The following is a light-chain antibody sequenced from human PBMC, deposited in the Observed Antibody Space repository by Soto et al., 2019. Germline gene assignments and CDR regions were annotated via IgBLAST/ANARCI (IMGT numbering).Light chain of an antibody. V-gene: IGKV3-20*01. J-gene: IGKJ1*01. CDR1: QTLSRSW. CDR3: HQYDSSPIT. CDR2: GAS. Sequence: EIVLTQSPATLSLSPGERATLSCRASQTLSRSWLAWYQHKPGQAPTLLVSGASRRATGIPDRFSGGGSGTDFTLTISSLEPEDVALYYCHQYDSSPITFGQGTKVDIK.